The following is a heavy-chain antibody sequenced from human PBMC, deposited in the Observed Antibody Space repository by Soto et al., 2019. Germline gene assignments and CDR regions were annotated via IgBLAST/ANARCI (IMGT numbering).Heavy chain of an antibody. CDR2: IYPSGMP. D-gene: IGHD5-18*01. CDR3: ARERGGYGLFDS. J-gene: IGHJ4*02. V-gene: IGHV4-30-2*01. Sequence: QLQLQESGSGLVKPSHTLSLTYTVSGGSISNAAYSWSWIRQPPGKGLEWIGYIYPSGMPFYNPSLRSRVTISIDRSNDQFSLNLKSATAADTAVYYCARERGGYGLFDSWGQGTLVTVSS. CDR1: GGSISNAAYS.